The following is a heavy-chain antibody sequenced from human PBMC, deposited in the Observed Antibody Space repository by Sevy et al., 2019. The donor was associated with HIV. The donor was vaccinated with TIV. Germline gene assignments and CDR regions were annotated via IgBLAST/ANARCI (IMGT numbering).Heavy chain of an antibody. V-gene: IGHV3-48*02. CDR2: ISSSSSTI. CDR3: ARGQLGAAYYYGMDV. CDR1: GFTFSSYN. Sequence: GGSLRLSCAVSGFTFSSYNMNWVRQAPGKGLEWVSYISSSSSTIYYADSVKGRFTISRDNAKNSLYLQINSLRDEDTAIYYCARGQLGAAYYYGMDVWGRGTTVTVSS. J-gene: IGHJ6*02. D-gene: IGHD6-6*01.